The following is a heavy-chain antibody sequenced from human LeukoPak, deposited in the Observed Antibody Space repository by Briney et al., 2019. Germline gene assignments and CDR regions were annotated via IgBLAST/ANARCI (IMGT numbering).Heavy chain of an antibody. CDR2: IYYSGST. V-gene: IGHV4-59*13. D-gene: IGHD3-22*01. CDR3: ARVRGTYYYDSSGYSLDY. J-gene: IGHJ4*02. Sequence: SETLSLTCTVSGGSISSYYWSWIRQPPGKGLEWIGHIYYSGSTNYNPSLKSRVTISLDTSNNQFSLKLNSVTAADTAVYYCARVRGTYYYDSSGYSLDYWGQGTLVTVSS. CDR1: GGSISSYY.